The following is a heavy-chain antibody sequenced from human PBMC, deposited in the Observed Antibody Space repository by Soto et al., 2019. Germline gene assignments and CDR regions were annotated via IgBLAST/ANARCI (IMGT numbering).Heavy chain of an antibody. D-gene: IGHD4-17*01. V-gene: IGHV1-18*01. CDR1: GYGFMNYG. CDR2: ISTYSGNT. CDR3: ARGWDYTDYYGDF. J-gene: IGHJ4*02. Sequence: RASVKVSCKASGYGFMNYGISWVRQAPGQGLEWMGWISTYSGNTDYAQKFQDRVTMTADASINTAYMELRNLRSDDTAVYYCARGWDYTDYYGDFWGQGTLVTVSS.